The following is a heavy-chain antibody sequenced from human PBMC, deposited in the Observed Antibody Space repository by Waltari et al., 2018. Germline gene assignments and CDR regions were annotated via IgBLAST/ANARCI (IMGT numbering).Heavy chain of an antibody. J-gene: IGHJ2*01. Sequence: QVQLVQSGAEVKKPGASVKVSCKASGYTFTSYAMHWVRQAPGQRLEWMGWINAGNGNTKYSQKFQGRVTITRDTSASTAYMELSSLRSEDTAVYFCARGGGNSGNWYFDLWGRGTLVTVSS. CDR2: INAGNGNT. D-gene: IGHD2-21*02. CDR3: ARGGGNSGNWYFDL. CDR1: GYTFTSYA. V-gene: IGHV1-3*01.